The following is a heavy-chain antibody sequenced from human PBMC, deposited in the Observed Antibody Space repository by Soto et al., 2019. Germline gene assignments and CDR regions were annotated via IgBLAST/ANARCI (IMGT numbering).Heavy chain of an antibody. CDR2: ISGTAAGT. V-gene: IGHV3-23*01. D-gene: IGHD6-13*01. CDR3: AKQTGHSSSWPYDY. J-gene: IGHJ4*02. Sequence: GGSLRLSCAASGFTFSSYAMAWVRQAPGKGLEWVSAISGTAAGTYYADSVKGRFTISRDSSKNTLYLQMNSLRAEDTAVYYCAKQTGHSSSWPYDYWGQGTLVTVSS. CDR1: GFTFSSYA.